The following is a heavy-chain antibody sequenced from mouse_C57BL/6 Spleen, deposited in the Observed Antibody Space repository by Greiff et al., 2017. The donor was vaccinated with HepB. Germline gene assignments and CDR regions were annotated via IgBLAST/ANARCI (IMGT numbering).Heavy chain of an antibody. V-gene: IGHV1-82*01. CDR1: GYAFSSSW. CDR3: ARGYYGSPYFDY. J-gene: IGHJ2*01. Sequence: VQLQQSGPELVKPGASVKISCKASGYAFSSSWMNWVKQRPGKGLEWIGRIYPGDGDTNYNGKFKGKATLTADKSSSTAYMQLSSLTSEDSAVYFCARGYYGSPYFDYWGQGTTLTVSS. D-gene: IGHD1-1*01. CDR2: IYPGDGDT.